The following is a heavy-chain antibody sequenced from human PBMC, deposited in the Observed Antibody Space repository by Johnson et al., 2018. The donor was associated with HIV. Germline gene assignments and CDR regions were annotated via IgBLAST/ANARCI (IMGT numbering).Heavy chain of an antibody. Sequence: VQLVESGGGLVQPGGSLILSCAASGFTFSSYWMHWVRQAPGKGLEWVSYISSSGSTIYYADPVKGRFNFPRDHAKNSLYLQMNSLRAEDTAVYYCARDAFDYRDASGRFGGAGFDIWGQGTVITVSS. CDR3: ARDAFDYRDASGRFGGAGFDI. V-gene: IGHV3-48*04. CDR1: GFTFSSYW. D-gene: IGHD3-16*01. J-gene: IGHJ3*02. CDR2: ISSSGSTI.